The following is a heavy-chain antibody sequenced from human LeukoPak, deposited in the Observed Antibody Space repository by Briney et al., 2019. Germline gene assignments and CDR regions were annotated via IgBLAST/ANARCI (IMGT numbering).Heavy chain of an antibody. J-gene: IGHJ3*02. CDR2: INHSGST. D-gene: IGHD3-16*02. CDR3: ARGATSYDYVWGSYRYRVAFDI. V-gene: IGHV4-34*01. CDR1: GGSFSGYY. Sequence: PSETLSLTCAVYGGSFSGYYWSWIRQPPGKGLEWIGEINHSGSTNYSPSLKSRVTISVDTSKNQFSLKLSSVTAADTAVYYCARGATSYDYVWGSYRYRVAFDIWGQGTMVTVSS.